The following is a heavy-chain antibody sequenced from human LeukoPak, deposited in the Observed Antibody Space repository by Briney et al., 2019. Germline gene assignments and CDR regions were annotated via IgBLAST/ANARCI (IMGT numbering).Heavy chain of an antibody. CDR3: AHRDENYGVPWGFDP. Sequence: SGPTLVKPTQTLTLTCTFSGFSLSTSGVGVGWTRQPPGKALERLALIYWDDDKRYSPSLKSRLTITKDTSKNQVVLTMTNMDPVDTATYYCAHRDENYGVPWGFDPWGQGTLVTVSS. V-gene: IGHV2-5*02. J-gene: IGHJ5*02. CDR1: GFSLSTSGVG. CDR2: IYWDDDK. D-gene: IGHD4-17*01.